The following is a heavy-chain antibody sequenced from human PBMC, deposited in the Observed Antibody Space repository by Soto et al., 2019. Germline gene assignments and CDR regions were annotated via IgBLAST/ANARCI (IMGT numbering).Heavy chain of an antibody. J-gene: IGHJ4*02. D-gene: IGHD1-26*01. CDR1: GFTFSSYA. Sequence: EVQLLESGGGLVQPGGSLRLSCAASGFTFSSYAMRWVRQAPGKGLEWVSAISGSGGSTYYADSVKGRFTISRDNSKNTLYLQMSSLRAEDTAVYYCARWGSGSYYDYWGQGTLVTVSP. V-gene: IGHV3-23*01. CDR2: ISGSGGST. CDR3: ARWGSGSYYDY.